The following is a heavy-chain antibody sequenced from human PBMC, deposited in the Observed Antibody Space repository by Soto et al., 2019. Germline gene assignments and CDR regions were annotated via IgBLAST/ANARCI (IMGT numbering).Heavy chain of an antibody. CDR1: GFNFWTYD. CDR3: VRHGQDNAEVPAALFGIDYYYGLDV. D-gene: IGHD2-2*01. Sequence: QRQMVESGGGVVQPGRSLRLSCAASGFNFWTYDMHWVRQAPGKGLEWLASIRYDGSNEYYADSVKGRFTISRDNSKNTLYLQVNSLTAEDSAVYYCVRHGQDNAEVPAALFGIDYYYGLDVWGQGTTVIVSS. CDR2: IRYDGSNE. V-gene: IGHV3-33*01. J-gene: IGHJ6*02.